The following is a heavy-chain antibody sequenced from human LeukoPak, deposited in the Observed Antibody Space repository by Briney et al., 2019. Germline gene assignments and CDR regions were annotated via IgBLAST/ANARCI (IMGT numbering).Heavy chain of an antibody. D-gene: IGHD3-10*01. V-gene: IGHV1-69*06. Sequence: SVKVSCKASGGAFSSYAISWVRQAPGQGLEWMGGIIPIFGTANYAQKFQGRVTITADKSTSTAYMELSSLRSEDTAVYYCVYGSGSYHILDPWGQGTLVTVSS. CDR2: IIPIFGTA. CDR3: VYGSGSYHILDP. J-gene: IGHJ5*02. CDR1: GGAFSSYA.